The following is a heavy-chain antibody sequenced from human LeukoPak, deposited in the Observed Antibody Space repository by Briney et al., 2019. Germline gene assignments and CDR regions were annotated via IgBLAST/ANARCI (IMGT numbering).Heavy chain of an antibody. V-gene: IGHV4-61*02. J-gene: IGHJ4*02. Sequence: SQTLSLTCTVSGDSISSAGYYWSWIRQPAGKGLEWIGRIYTSGSTNYNPSLKSRVTMSVDTSKNQFSLKLSSVTAADTAVYYCAREGGYCTNGVCYRGSFDYWGQGTLVTVSS. CDR3: AREGGYCTNGVCYRGSFDY. CDR2: IYTSGST. CDR1: GDSISSAGYY. D-gene: IGHD2-8*01.